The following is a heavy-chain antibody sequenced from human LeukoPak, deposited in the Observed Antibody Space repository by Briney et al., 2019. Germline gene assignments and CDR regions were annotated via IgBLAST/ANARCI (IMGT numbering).Heavy chain of an antibody. CDR2: ISYDGSNK. CDR1: GFTFSSYA. CDR3: ARDAYSYGYVFDY. Sequence: GGSLRLSCAASGFTFSSYAMHWARQAPGKGLEWVAVISYDGSNKYYADSVKGRFTISRDNSKNTLYLQMNSLRAEDTAVYYCARDAYSYGYVFDYGGQGTLVTVSS. J-gene: IGHJ4*02. V-gene: IGHV3-30-3*01. D-gene: IGHD5-18*01.